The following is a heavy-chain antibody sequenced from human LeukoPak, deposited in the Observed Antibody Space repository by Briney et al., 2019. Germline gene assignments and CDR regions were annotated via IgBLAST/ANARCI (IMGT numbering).Heavy chain of an antibody. CDR1: GGSISSYY. Sequence: SETLSLTCTVSGGSISSYYWSWIRQPPGKGLEWIGYIYYSGSTNYNPSLKSRVTISVDTSKNQFSLKLSSVTAADTAVYHCARGPSEYYSYGKKADWYFDLWGRGTLVTVSS. CDR2: IYYSGST. J-gene: IGHJ2*01. D-gene: IGHD5-18*01. V-gene: IGHV4-59*01. CDR3: ARGPSEYYSYGKKADWYFDL.